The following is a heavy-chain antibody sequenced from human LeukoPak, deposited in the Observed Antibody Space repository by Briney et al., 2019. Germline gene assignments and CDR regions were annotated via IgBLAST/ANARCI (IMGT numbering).Heavy chain of an antibody. Sequence: SETLSLTRTVSGGSISSYYWSWIRQPPGKGLEWIGYIYYSGSTNYNPSLKSRVTISVDTSKNQFSLKLSSVTAADTAVYYCARITMIGNWFDPWGQGTLVTVSS. CDR1: GGSISSYY. D-gene: IGHD3-22*01. CDR2: IYYSGST. J-gene: IGHJ5*02. V-gene: IGHV4-59*01. CDR3: ARITMIGNWFDP.